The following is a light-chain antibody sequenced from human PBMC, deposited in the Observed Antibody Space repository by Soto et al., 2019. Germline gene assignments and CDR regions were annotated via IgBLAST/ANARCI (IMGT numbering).Light chain of an antibody. CDR3: LQDYNYPRT. CDR2: AAS. V-gene: IGKV1-6*01. Sequence: AIQMTQSPSSLSASVGDRVTITCRASQGIRNDLGWYQQKPGKAPKLLIYAASSLQSGVPSRFSGSGSGTDFTLTSSSLQPEYFATYYCLQDYNYPRTFGQGTKVEI. CDR1: QGIRND. J-gene: IGKJ1*01.